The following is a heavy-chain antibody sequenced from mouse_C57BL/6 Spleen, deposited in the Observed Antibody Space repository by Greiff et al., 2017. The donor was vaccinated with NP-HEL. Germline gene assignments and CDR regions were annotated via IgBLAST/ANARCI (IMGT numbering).Heavy chain of an antibody. J-gene: IGHJ1*03. D-gene: IGHD2-10*02. CDR2: ISSGSSTI. V-gene: IGHV5-17*01. CDR3: ARGGYGNFDWYFDV. CDR1: GFTFSDYG. Sequence: EVQLVESGGGLVKPGGSLKLSCAASGFTFSDYGMHWVRQAPEKGLEWVAYISSGSSTIYYADTVKGRFTISRDNAKNTLFLQMTSLRSEDTAMYYCARGGYGNFDWYFDVWGTGTTVTVSS.